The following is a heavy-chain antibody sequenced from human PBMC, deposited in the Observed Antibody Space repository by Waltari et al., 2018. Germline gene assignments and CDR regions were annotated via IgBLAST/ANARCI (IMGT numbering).Heavy chain of an antibody. D-gene: IGHD2-15*01. V-gene: IGHV3-7*01. CDR3: ARQDISVRSCPDY. CDR2: IKPDGSDR. J-gene: IGHJ4*02. Sequence: EVQLVESGGGLVQPGGSLSLSCASSGFTVRTYYMTWVRQAPGKGLEWVANIKPDGSDRNHVDSVRGRFTISRDNAKNSLYLQMNSLRAEDTAVYYCARQDISVRSCPDYWGQGTLVTVSS. CDR1: GFTVRTYY.